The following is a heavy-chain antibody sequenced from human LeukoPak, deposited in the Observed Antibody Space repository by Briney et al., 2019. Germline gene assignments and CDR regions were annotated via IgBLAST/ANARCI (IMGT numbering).Heavy chain of an antibody. V-gene: IGHV4-39*07. CDR1: GGSISSSSYY. CDR2: IYYSGST. Sequence: SETLSLTCTVSGGSISSSSYYWGWIRQPPGKGLEWIGSIYYSGSTYYNPSLKSRVTISVDTSKNQFSLKLSSVTAADTAVYYCARSGGSYPYYYYYMDVWGKGTTVTVSS. J-gene: IGHJ6*03. CDR3: ARSGGSYPYYYYYMDV. D-gene: IGHD1-26*01.